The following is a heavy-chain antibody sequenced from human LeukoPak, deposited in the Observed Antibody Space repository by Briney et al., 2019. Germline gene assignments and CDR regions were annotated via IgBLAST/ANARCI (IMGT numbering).Heavy chain of an antibody. D-gene: IGHD1-1*01. Sequence: SVKVSCRGFGYNFTNYGISWVRQAPGQGLEWMGGIIPIFGTANYAQKFQGRVTITTDESTSTAYMELSSLRSEDTAVYYCARGRRGTSNLWGQGTLVTVSS. CDR3: ARGRRGTSNL. V-gene: IGHV1-69*05. J-gene: IGHJ4*02. CDR1: GYNFTNYG. CDR2: IIPIFGTA.